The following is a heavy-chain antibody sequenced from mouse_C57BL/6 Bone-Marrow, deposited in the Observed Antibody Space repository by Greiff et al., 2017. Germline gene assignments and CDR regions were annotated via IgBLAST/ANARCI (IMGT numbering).Heavy chain of an antibody. CDR1: GFSLTSYG. V-gene: IGHV2-4*01. J-gene: IGHJ4*01. CDR2: IWSGGST. Sequence: QVQLKESGPGLVQPSQSLSITCTVSGFSLTSYGVHWVRQPPGKGLEWLGVIWSGGSTDYNAAFISRLSISKDNSKSQVFFKMNSLQADDTAIYYCANHYYGNYPRAMDYWGQGTSVTVSS. CDR3: ANHYYGNYPRAMDY. D-gene: IGHD2-1*01.